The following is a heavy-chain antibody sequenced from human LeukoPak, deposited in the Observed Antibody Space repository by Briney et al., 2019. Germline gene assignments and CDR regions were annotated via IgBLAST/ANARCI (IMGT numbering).Heavy chain of an antibody. CDR2: INWNGGST. D-gene: IGHD1-26*01. J-gene: IGHJ4*02. V-gene: IGHV3-20*04. CDR1: GFTFDDYG. CDR3: ARDGSYYALEY. Sequence: GGSLRLSCAASGFTFDDYGMSWVRHAPGKGLEWVSGINWNGGSTGYADSVKGRFTISRDNAKNSLYLQMNSLRAEDTALYYCARDGSYYALEYWGQGTLVTVSS.